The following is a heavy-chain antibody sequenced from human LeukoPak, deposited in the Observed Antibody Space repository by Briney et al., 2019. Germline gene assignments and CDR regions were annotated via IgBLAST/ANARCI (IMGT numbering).Heavy chain of an antibody. Sequence: GGSLRLSCAASGFTFDDYAMHWVRQAPGKGLEWVSGISWNSGRIGCADSVKGRFTISRDNAKNSLYLQMNGLRVEDTALYYCAKDFYRLGEFDAFDNWGQGTMVTVSS. CDR1: GFTFDDYA. D-gene: IGHD3-16*01. J-gene: IGHJ3*02. V-gene: IGHV3-9*01. CDR3: AKDFYRLGEFDAFDN. CDR2: ISWNSGRI.